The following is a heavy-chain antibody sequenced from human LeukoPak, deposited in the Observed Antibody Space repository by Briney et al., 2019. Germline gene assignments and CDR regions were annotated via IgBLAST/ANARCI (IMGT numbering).Heavy chain of an antibody. J-gene: IGHJ4*02. V-gene: IGHV1-46*01. D-gene: IGHD6-19*01. CDR3: AKEGVAGLYYFDY. CDR2: TSPSGGST. CDR1: GYTFTSYY. Sequence: GASVTLSFTASGYTFTSYYIHWVRQAPGQGREWMGITSPSGGSTSYSQKFQGRVTMTRDTSTSTVYMELSSLRSEDTAVYYCAKEGVAGLYYFDYWGQGTLVTVSS.